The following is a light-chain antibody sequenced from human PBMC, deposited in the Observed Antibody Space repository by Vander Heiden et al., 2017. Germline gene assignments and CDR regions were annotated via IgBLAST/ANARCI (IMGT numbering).Light chain of an antibody. J-gene: IGKJ3*01. CDR2: GAS. CDR1: QSVSSN. V-gene: IGKV3-15*01. CDR3: QQYNNWPQT. Sequence: EIVMTQSPATLSVSPGERATLSCRASQSVSSNLGWYQQKPGQAPRLLIYGASTRATGIPARFSGSGSGTEFTLTISSLQSEDFAVYYCQQYNNWPQTFGHGTKVDIK.